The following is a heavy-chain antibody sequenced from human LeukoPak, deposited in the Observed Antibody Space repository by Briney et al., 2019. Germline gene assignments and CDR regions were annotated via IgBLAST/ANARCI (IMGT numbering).Heavy chain of an antibody. CDR2: INPSGGST. CDR1: GYTFTSYY. CDR3: ARDVLMVYYYYYYGMDV. J-gene: IGHJ6*02. D-gene: IGHD2-8*01. V-gene: IGHV1-46*01. Sequence: ASVKVSCKASGYTFTSYYMHWVRQAPGRGLEWMGIINPSGGSTSYAQKFQGRVTMTRDTSTSTVYMELSSLRSEDTAVYYCARDVLMVYYYYYYGMDVWGQGTTVTVSS.